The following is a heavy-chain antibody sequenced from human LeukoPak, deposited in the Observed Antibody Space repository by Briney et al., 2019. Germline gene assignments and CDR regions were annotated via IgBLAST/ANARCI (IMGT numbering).Heavy chain of an antibody. CDR3: ARGDLNYYDSSGYYP. CDR2: MNPNSGNT. D-gene: IGHD3-22*01. Sequence: GASVKVSCKXSGYTFTSYDINWVRQATGQGLEWMGRMNPNSGNTGYAQKFQGRVTMTRNTSISTAYMELSSLRSEDTAVYYCARGDLNYYDSSGYYPWGQGTLVTVSS. CDR1: GYTFTSYD. V-gene: IGHV1-8*01. J-gene: IGHJ5*02.